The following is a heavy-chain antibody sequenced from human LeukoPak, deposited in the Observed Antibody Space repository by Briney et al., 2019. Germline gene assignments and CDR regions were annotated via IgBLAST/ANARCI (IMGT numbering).Heavy chain of an antibody. CDR1: GFTFSSYG. D-gene: IGHD3-22*01. CDR2: IPYDGSNK. Sequence: GGSLRLCCAASGFTFSSYGMHWVRQAPGKGLEWVAVIPYDGSNKYYADSVKGRFTISRDNSKNTLYLQMNSLRAEDTAVYYCAKVLYDSSLIDAFDIWGQGTMVTVSS. V-gene: IGHV3-30*18. J-gene: IGHJ3*02. CDR3: AKVLYDSSLIDAFDI.